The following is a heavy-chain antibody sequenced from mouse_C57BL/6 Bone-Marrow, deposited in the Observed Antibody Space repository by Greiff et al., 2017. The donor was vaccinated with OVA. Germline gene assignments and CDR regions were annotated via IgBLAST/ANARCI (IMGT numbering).Heavy chain of an antibody. CDR2: IWSGGST. Sequence: VQLVESGPGLVQPSQSLSITCTVSGFSLTSYGVHWVRQSPGKGLEWLGVIWSGGSTDYNAAFISRLSISKDNSKSQVFFKMNSLQADDTAIYYCARKDSSRDPPMDYWGQGTSVTVSS. CDR3: ARKDSSRDPPMDY. V-gene: IGHV2-2*01. CDR1: GFSLTSYG. D-gene: IGHD3-2*02. J-gene: IGHJ4*01.